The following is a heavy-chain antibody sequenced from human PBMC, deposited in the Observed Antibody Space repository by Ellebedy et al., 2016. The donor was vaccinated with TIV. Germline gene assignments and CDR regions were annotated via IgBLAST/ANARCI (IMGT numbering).Heavy chain of an antibody. CDR1: GFTFSSYS. Sequence: GESLNISXAASGFTFSSYSMNWVRQAPGKGLEWVSYISSSSSTIYYADSVKGRFTISRDNAKNSLYLQMNSLRDEDTAVYYCARVTVRGCDYWGQGTLVTVSS. V-gene: IGHV3-48*02. CDR3: ARVTVRGCDY. J-gene: IGHJ4*02. D-gene: IGHD4-17*01. CDR2: ISSSSSTI.